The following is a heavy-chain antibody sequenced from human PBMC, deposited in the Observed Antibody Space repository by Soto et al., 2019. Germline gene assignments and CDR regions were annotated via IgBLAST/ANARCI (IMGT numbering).Heavy chain of an antibody. V-gene: IGHV4-59*01. Sequence: ETLSLTCTVSGGSISSYYWSWIRQPPGKGLEWIGYIYYSGSTNYNPSLKSRVTISVDTSKNQFSLKLSSVTAADTAVYYCARTRYYYYGMDVWGQGTTVTVSS. CDR3: ARTRYYYYGMDV. CDR1: GGSISSYY. J-gene: IGHJ6*02. CDR2: IYYSGST.